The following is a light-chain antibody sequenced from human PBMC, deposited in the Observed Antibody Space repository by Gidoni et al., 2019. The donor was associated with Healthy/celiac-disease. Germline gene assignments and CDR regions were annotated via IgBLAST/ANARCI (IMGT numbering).Light chain of an antibody. V-gene: IGKV1-39*01. CDR2: AAS. CDR1: QSISSY. CDR3: QQSYSTPYS. Sequence: SLSASVGDRVTITCRASQSISSYLNWYQQKPGKAPKLLIYAASSLQSGVPSRFSGSGSGTDFTLTISSLQPEDFATYYCQQSYSTPYSFXXXTKLEIK. J-gene: IGKJ2*03.